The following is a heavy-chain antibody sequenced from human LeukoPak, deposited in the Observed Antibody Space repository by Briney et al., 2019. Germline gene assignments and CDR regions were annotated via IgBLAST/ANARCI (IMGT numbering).Heavy chain of an antibody. CDR1: GASISSYY. V-gene: IGHV4-59*08. D-gene: IGHD6-13*01. J-gene: IGHJ4*02. Sequence: SETLSLTCTVSGASISSYYWSWIRQPPGKGLEWIGYISYSGSPNYNPSLKSRVTISADTSKNQFSLNLSSVTAADTAVYYCARVGHIVAACTYDWWGQGTLVTVSS. CDR3: ARVGHIVAACTYDW. CDR2: ISYSGSP.